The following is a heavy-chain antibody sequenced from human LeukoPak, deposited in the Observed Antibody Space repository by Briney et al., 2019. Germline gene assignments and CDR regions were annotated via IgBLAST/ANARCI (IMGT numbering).Heavy chain of an antibody. Sequence: GGSLRLSCAASGFTFSSYEMNWVRQAPGEGLEWVSYISSSGNTIYYADSVKGRFTISRDNAKNSLYLQINSLRAEDTAVYYCARERYYDRCFDYWGQGTLVTVSS. CDR1: GFTFSSYE. CDR3: ARERYYDRCFDY. CDR2: ISSSGNTI. V-gene: IGHV3-48*03. J-gene: IGHJ4*02. D-gene: IGHD3-22*01.